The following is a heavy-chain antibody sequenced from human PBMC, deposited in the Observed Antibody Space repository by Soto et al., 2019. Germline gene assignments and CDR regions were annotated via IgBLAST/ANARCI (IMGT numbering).Heavy chain of an antibody. CDR2: IYHSGST. CDR3: ARVGVASSGWYSFDY. V-gene: IGHV4-4*02. CDR1: GGSISGSNW. J-gene: IGHJ4*02. Sequence: PSETLSLTCAVSGGSISGSNWWSWVRQPPGKGLEWIGEIYHSGSTNYNPSLKSRVTISVDKSKNQFSLKLSSVTAADTAVYYCARVGVASSGWYSFDYWGQGTLVTVSS. D-gene: IGHD6-19*01.